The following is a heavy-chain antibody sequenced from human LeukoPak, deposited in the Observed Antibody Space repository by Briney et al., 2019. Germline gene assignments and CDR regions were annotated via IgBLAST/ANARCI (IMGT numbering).Heavy chain of an antibody. CDR2: ISASGGGT. CDR1: GFTLSNYA. V-gene: IGHV3-23*01. CDR3: AKGSGGSSYSWVDY. Sequence: GGSLRLSCTASGFTLSNYAMNWVRQAPGKGLEWVSVISASGGGTYYADSVKGRFTISRDNSKNMFYLQMNSLRVEDTAVYYCAKGSGGSSYSWVDYWARELRSPSPQ. J-gene: IGHJ4*02. D-gene: IGHD2-15*01.